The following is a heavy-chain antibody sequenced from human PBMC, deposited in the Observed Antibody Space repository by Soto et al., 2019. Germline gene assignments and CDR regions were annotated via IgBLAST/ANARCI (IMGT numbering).Heavy chain of an antibody. V-gene: IGHV3-23*01. J-gene: IGHJ4*02. CDR2: ISGSAGSR. Sequence: EVQLLESGGGLVQPGGSLRLSCAASGFIFRNYAMSWVRQAPGKGLEWVSAISGSAGSRYYADSVKGRFTISRDNSKNTLYLQMNSLRAEDTAVYYCAKDGYKHGQPAYWGQGTLVTVSS. CDR3: AKDGYKHGQPAY. D-gene: IGHD5-18*01. CDR1: GFIFRNYA.